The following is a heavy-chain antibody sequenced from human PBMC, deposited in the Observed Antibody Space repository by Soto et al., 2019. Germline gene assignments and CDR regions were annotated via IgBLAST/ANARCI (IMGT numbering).Heavy chain of an antibody. D-gene: IGHD6-19*01. V-gene: IGHV1-18*01. Sequence: ASVKVSCKASGYTFTSYGISWVRQAPGQGLEWMGWISAYNGNTNYAQKLQGRVTMTTDTPTSTAYMELRSLRSDDTAVYYCARDLFRYSSGSPTDYWGQGTLVTVSS. CDR2: ISAYNGNT. CDR3: ARDLFRYSSGSPTDY. CDR1: GYTFTSYG. J-gene: IGHJ4*02.